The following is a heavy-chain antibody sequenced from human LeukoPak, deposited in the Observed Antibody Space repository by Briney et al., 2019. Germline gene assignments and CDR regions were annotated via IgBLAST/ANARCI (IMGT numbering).Heavy chain of an antibody. J-gene: IGHJ6*02. CDR2: ISAYNGNT. CDR3: ARAPSHSSSWYKLGYYYGMDV. V-gene: IGHV1-18*01. D-gene: IGHD6-13*01. CDR1: GYTFTSYG. Sequence: SVKVSCKASGYTFTSYGISWVRQAPGQGLEWMGWISAYNGNTNYAQKLQGRVTMNTDTSTSTAYMELRRLRSDDTGVYYCARAPSHSSSWYKLGYYYGMDVWGQGTTVTVSS.